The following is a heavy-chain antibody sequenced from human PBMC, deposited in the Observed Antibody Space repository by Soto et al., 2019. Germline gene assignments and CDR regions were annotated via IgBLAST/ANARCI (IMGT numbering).Heavy chain of an antibody. CDR3: ALVRRWRQLPGGWF. D-gene: IGHD2-8*02. V-gene: IGHV3-48*02. J-gene: IGHJ4*02. Sequence: EVRLVESGGGLVQPGGSLRLSCAASGFIVSSYSMTWVRQAPGKGLEWISYIRGGSRAIYYADSVKGRFTISRDNAKNSLNLQMSSLRDEDTAVYYCALVRRWRQLPGGWFWGQGTLVTVSS. CDR2: IRGGSRAI. CDR1: GFIVSSYS.